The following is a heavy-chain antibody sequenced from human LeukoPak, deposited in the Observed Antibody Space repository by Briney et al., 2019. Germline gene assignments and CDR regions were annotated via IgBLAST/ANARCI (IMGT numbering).Heavy chain of an antibody. J-gene: IGHJ4*02. CDR3: AIAASGTLADY. D-gene: IGHD6-13*01. Sequence: PGGSLRLSCSASGFTFSRYAMHWVRQAPGKGLEYVSAISSHGGSTYYADSMKGRFTISRDNSKNTLFLQMSSLRVEDTAVYYCAIAASGTLADYWGQGTLVTVSS. CDR1: GFTFSRYA. CDR2: ISSHGGST. V-gene: IGHV3-64D*09.